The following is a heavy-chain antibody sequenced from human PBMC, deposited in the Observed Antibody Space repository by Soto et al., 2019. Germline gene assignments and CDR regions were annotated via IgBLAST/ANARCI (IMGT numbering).Heavy chain of an antibody. V-gene: IGHV3-15*01. D-gene: IGHD2-2*01. CDR3: TTVLFGGLYCSSTSCPTYFDY. J-gene: IGHJ4*02. CDR2: IKSKTDGGTT. Sequence: GGSLRLSCAASGFTFSNAWMSWVRQAPGKGLEWVGRIKSKTDGGTTDYAAPVKGRFTISRDDSKNTLYLQMNSLKTEDTAVYYCTTVLFGGLYCSSTSCPTYFDYWGQGTLVTVSS. CDR1: GFTFSNAW.